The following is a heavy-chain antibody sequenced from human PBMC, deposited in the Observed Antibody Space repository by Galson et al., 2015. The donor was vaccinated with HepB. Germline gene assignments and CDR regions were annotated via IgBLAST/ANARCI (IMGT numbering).Heavy chain of an antibody. Sequence: SVKVSCKASGFTFTSSAMQWVRQARGQRLEWTGWIVVGSGNTNYAQKFQERVTITRDMSTSTAYMELSSLRSEDTAVYYCAALEYYYGSGSYYNEGPYDDYWGQGTLVTVSS. CDR2: IVVGSGNT. D-gene: IGHD3-10*01. J-gene: IGHJ4*02. CDR3: AALEYYYGSGSYYNEGPYDDY. V-gene: IGHV1-58*02. CDR1: GFTFTSSA.